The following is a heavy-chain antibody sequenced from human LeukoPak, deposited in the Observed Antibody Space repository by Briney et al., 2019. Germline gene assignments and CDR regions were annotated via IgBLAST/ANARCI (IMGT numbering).Heavy chain of an antibody. V-gene: IGHV4-34*01. Sequence: MSSETLSLTCAVYGGSFSGYYWSWIRQPPGKGLEWIGETNHSGSTNYNPSLKSRVTISVDTSKNQFSPKLSPVTAADTAVYYCARVRVPAAISYWGQGTLVTVSS. CDR1: GGSFSGYY. CDR2: TNHSGST. CDR3: ARVRVPAAISY. J-gene: IGHJ4*02. D-gene: IGHD2-2*01.